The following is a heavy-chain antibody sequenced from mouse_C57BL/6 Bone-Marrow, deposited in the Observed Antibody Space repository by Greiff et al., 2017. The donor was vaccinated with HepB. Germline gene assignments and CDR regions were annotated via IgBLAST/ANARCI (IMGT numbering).Heavy chain of an antibody. Sequence: VKLQESGPGLVAPSQSLSITCTVSGFSLTSYAISWVRQPPGKGLEWLGVIWTGGDTNYNSALKSRLSISKDNSKSQVFLKMNSLQTDDTARYYCASHYSNYWYFDVWGTGTTVTVSS. CDR1: GFSLTSYA. J-gene: IGHJ1*03. CDR2: IWTGGDT. V-gene: IGHV2-9-1*01. CDR3: ASHYSNYWYFDV. D-gene: IGHD2-5*01.